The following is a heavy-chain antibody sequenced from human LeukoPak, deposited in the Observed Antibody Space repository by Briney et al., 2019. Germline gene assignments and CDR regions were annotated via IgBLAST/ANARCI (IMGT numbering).Heavy chain of an antibody. J-gene: IGHJ5*02. CDR2: INHSGST. CDR1: GGSFSGYY. D-gene: IGHD3-3*01. Sequence: PSETLSLTCAVYGGSFSGYYWSWIRQPPGKGLEWIGEINHSGSTNYNPSLKSRVTISVDTSKNQFSLKLSSVTAADTAVYYCARVQMGATTIFGVVIPWFDPWGQGTLVTVSS. CDR3: ARVQMGATTIFGVVIPWFDP. V-gene: IGHV4-34*01.